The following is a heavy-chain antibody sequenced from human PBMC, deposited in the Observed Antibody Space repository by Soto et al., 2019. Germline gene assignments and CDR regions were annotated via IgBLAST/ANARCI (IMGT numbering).Heavy chain of an antibody. J-gene: IGHJ6*01. Sequence: QVQLVQSGAEVKKPGSSVKVSCKASGGTFSSYAISWVRLAPGQGLEWMGGIIPIFGTANYAQKFQGRVTLSADDSTSTAYMGQSSLRSEDTAVYYCAGAGDHLVVVPVSMGDYYYYGLDVWGQGSTVNVSS. CDR2: IIPIFGTA. V-gene: IGHV1-69*01. CDR1: GGTFSSYA. D-gene: IGHD2-21*01. CDR3: AGAGDHLVVVPVSMGDYYYYGLDV.